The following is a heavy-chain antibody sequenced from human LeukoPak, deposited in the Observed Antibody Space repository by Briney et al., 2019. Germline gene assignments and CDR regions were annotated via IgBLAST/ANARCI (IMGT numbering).Heavy chain of an antibody. CDR1: GASISSSAYY. D-gene: IGHD2-21*02. CDR2: IGGSNYYRGST. Sequence: PSETLSLTCTVSGASISSSAYYWGWIRQPPGKGLEWIGSIGGSNYYRGSTYYNPSLKSRVTIHVDTSKDQFSLKLSSVTAADTSVYYCARLETSVTEHNWFDPWGQGTLVTVSS. V-gene: IGHV4-39*01. CDR3: ARLETSVTEHNWFDP. J-gene: IGHJ5*02.